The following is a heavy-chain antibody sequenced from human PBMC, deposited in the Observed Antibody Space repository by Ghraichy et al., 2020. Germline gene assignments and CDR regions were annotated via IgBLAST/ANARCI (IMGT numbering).Heavy chain of an antibody. CDR1: GFTFSSYT. D-gene: IGHD6-19*01. CDR2: ISGSGGST. CDR3: AKRDSSGWYSIDY. V-gene: IGHV3-23*01. Sequence: GESLRLSCAASGFTFSSYTMNWVRQAPGKGLEWVSAISGSGGSTYYADSVKGRFTISRDNSKNTLYLQMNSLRADDTAVYYCAKRDSSGWYSIDYWGQGTLVTVSS. J-gene: IGHJ4*02.